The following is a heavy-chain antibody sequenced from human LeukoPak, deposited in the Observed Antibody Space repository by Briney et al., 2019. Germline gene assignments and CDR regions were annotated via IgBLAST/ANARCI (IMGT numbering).Heavy chain of an antibody. J-gene: IGHJ6*03. CDR2: TYHSGST. CDR1: GYSISSGYY. CDR3: ARVRCSGGSCPYYYYYYYMDV. D-gene: IGHD2-15*01. Sequence: SETLSLTCTVSGYSISSGYYWGWIRQPPGKGLEWIGSTYHSGSTYYNPSLKSRVTISVDTSKNQFSLKLSSVTAADTAVYYCARVRCSGGSCPYYYYYYYMDVWGKGTTVTVSS. V-gene: IGHV4-38-2*02.